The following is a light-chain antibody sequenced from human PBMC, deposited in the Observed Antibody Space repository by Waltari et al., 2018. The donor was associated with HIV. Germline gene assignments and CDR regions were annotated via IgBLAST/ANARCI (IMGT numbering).Light chain of an antibody. V-gene: IGLV2-14*01. CDR3: SSYTSSSTPLYV. CDR1: SSDVGGYNF. Sequence: QSALTQPASVSGSPGQSITISCTGTSSDVGGYNFVSLYQQHPGKAPKLMIYDVSKRPSGVSNRFSGSKSGNTASLTISGLQAEDEADYYCSSYTSSSTPLYVFGTGTKVTVL. CDR2: DVS. J-gene: IGLJ1*01.